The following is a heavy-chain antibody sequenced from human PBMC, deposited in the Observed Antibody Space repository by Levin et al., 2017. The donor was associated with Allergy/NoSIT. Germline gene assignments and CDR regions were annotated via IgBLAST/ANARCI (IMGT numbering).Heavy chain of an antibody. CDR2: LKSGGES. Sequence: GGSLRLSCAVSGFTFNNYAMSWVRQAPGKGLEWVSTLKSGGESFYADSVKGRFTISRDISKNTLYLQLNSLRAEDTAVYYCARTLGHVDPFDSWGQGTMVTVSS. D-gene: IGHD3-16*01. CDR3: ARTLGHVDPFDS. J-gene: IGHJ3*02. V-gene: IGHV3-23*01. CDR1: GFTFNNYA.